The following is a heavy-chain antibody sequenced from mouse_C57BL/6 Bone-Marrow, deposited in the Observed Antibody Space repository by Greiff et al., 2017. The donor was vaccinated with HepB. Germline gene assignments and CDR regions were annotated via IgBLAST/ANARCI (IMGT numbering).Heavy chain of an antibody. J-gene: IGHJ2*01. CDR3: VRHWYGSFDY. Sequence: DVKLVESGGGLVQPKGSLKLSCAASGFSFNTYAMNWVRQAPGKGLEWVARIRSKSNNYATYYADSVKDRFTISRDDSESMLYLQMNNLKTEDTAMYYCVRHWYGSFDYWGQGTTLTVSS. CDR1: GFSFNTYA. D-gene: IGHD1-1*01. CDR2: IRSKSNNYAT. V-gene: IGHV10-1*01.